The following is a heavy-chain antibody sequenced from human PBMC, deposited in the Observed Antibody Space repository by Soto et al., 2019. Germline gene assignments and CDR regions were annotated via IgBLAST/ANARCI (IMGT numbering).Heavy chain of an antibody. V-gene: IGHV3-30*18. D-gene: IGHD1-7*01. CDR3: AKDRTPHSTTLPHEF. CDR1: GFTFSSYG. Sequence: QVQLVESGGGGVQPGRSLRLSCAASGFTFSSYGMHWVRQAPGKGLEWVAVISYDGSNKYYADSVKGRFTISRDNSKNTLYLQMNSLRAEDTAVYYCAKDRTPHSTTLPHEFWGQGTLVTVSS. J-gene: IGHJ4*02. CDR2: ISYDGSNK.